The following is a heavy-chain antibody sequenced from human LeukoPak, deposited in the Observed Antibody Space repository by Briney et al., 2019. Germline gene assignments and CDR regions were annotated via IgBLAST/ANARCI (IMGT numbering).Heavy chain of an antibody. D-gene: IGHD3-22*01. CDR1: GGSASSGSCY. J-gene: IGHJ3*02. CDR3: AREEAEDYYDSGGAFDI. V-gene: IGHV4-61*01. CDR2: LYYSGST. Sequence: SETLSLTCTVSGGSASSGSCYWSWIRQPPGKGLEWIGYLYYSGSTNYNPSLKSRVTISVDTSKNQFSLKLSSVTAADTAVYYCAREEAEDYYDSGGAFDIWGQGTMVTVSS.